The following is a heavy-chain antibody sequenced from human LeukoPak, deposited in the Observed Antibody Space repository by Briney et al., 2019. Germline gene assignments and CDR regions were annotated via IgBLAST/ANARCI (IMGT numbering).Heavy chain of an antibody. J-gene: IGHJ6*03. V-gene: IGHV1-69*13. Sequence: SLKVSCKASGGTFSSYAISWVRQAPGQGLGWMGGIIPIFGTANYAQKFQGRVTITADESTSTAYMELSSLRSEDTAVYYCARDEIMVRGAHMDVWGKGTTVTVSS. CDR2: IIPIFGTA. D-gene: IGHD3-10*01. CDR1: GGTFSSYA. CDR3: ARDEIMVRGAHMDV.